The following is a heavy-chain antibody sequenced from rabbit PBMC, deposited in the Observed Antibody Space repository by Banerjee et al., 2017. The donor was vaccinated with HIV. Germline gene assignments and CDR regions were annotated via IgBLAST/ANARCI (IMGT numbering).Heavy chain of an antibody. CDR3: ARDCGGGGSDDIGGLDL. D-gene: IGHD8-1*01. J-gene: IGHJ4*01. Sequence: QEQLKESGGGLVTPGGTLTLTCTASGFSFSSSYWIYWVRQAPGKGLEWIGCIYPAAGATDYASWVNGRLTISLDNAQNTVFLQMTSLTAADTATYFCARDCGGGGSDDIGGLDLWGPGTL. V-gene: IGHV1S45*01. CDR2: IYPAAGAT. CDR1: GFSFSSSYW.